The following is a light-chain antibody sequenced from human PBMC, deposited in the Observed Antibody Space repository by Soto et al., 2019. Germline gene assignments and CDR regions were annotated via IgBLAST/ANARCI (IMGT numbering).Light chain of an antibody. Sequence: DIQMTQSPSTLSASVGDRVTITCRASQSISSWLAWYQQKPGKAPKLLIYKASSLESGVPSRFSGRGSGTELTLTISRLQPDDFATYYCQQYNRYSYTFGQGTKLEIK. CDR3: QQYNRYSYT. V-gene: IGKV1-5*03. J-gene: IGKJ2*01. CDR1: QSISSW. CDR2: KAS.